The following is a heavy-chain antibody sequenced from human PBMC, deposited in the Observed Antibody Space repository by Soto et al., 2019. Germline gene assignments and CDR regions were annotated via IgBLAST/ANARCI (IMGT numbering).Heavy chain of an antibody. D-gene: IGHD6-13*01. CDR1: EGTFNSYA. J-gene: IGHJ4*02. V-gene: IGHV1-69*01. CDR3: VSGASRWYPYFFDS. Sequence: QAQVVQSGAEVRKPGSSVKLSCKASEGTFNSYAIAWVRQAPGQGLEWMGGIIPYYNTLNYAQKFQDRVTITADDSTNTVYMELTSRRSDDTAVYFCVSGASRWYPYFFDSWAQGTLVTVSS. CDR2: IIPYYNTL.